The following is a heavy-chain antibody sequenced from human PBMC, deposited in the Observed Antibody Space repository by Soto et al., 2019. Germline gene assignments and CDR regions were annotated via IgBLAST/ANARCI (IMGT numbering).Heavy chain of an antibody. D-gene: IGHD3-3*01. V-gene: IGHV4-61*01. J-gene: IGHJ5*02. CDR1: GDSVNSGSYY. Sequence: SETLSLTCSVSGDSVNSGSYYWSWIRQPPGKGLEWIGYMHYSGSTNYNPSLKSRVTISEDTSKNQFSLKLNSVTAADSAMYYCARGPYDFWSDLVNWFDPWGQGTLVTV. CDR2: MHYSGST. CDR3: ARGPYDFWSDLVNWFDP.